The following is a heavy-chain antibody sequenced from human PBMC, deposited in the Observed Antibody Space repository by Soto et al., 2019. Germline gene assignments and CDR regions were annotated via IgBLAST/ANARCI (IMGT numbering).Heavy chain of an antibody. CDR2: IYYSGST. V-gene: IGHV4-30-4*01. Sequence: SETLSLTCTVSGGSISSGDYYWSWIRQPPGKSLEWIGYIYYSGSTYYNPSLKSRVTISVDTSKNQFSLKLSSVTAADTAVYYCASRTRGYSYRYPLDPWGQGTLVTVSS. CDR1: GGSISSGDYY. J-gene: IGHJ5*02. D-gene: IGHD5-18*01. CDR3: ASRTRGYSYRYPLDP.